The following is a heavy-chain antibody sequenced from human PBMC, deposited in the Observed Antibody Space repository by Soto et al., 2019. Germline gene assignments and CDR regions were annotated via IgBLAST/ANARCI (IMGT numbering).Heavy chain of an antibody. CDR3: APYSHRGY. Sequence: ESGGDLVQPGGSLRLSCAASGFTVSNNYMSWVRQAPGKGLEWVSLIYSGGSTYYADSVKGRFTISRDSSKNTLYLQMNSRRAEDTAMYYCAPYSHRGYWGQGPLVTVSS. CDR2: IYSGGST. V-gene: IGHV3-66*01. J-gene: IGHJ4*02. D-gene: IGHD1-26*01. CDR1: GFTVSNNY.